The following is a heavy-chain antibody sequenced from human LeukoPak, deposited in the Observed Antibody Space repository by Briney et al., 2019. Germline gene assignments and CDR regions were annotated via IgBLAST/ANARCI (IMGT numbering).Heavy chain of an antibody. V-gene: IGHV3-30*18. CDR3: AKDAQDSSGWS. D-gene: IGHD6-19*01. Sequence: PGRSLRLSCAASGFTFSSYGMHWVRQAPGKGLEWVAVISYDGSNKYYADSVKGRFTISRDNSKNTLYLQMNSLRAEDTAVYYCAKDAQDSSGWSWGQGPWSPSPQ. J-gene: IGHJ1*01. CDR2: ISYDGSNK. CDR1: GFTFSSYG.